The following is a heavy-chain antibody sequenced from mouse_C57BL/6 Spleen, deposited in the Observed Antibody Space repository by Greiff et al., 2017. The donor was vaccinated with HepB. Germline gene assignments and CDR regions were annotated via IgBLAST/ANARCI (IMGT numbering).Heavy chain of an antibody. J-gene: IGHJ3*01. Sequence: QVQLQQPGAELVKPGASVKMSCKASGYTFTSYWITWVKQRPGQGLEWIGDIYPGSGSTNYNEKFKSKATLTVDTSSSTAYMQLSSLTSEDSAVYYCAREDYNYYGSSYDAYWGQGTLVTVSA. CDR2: IYPGSGST. V-gene: IGHV1-55*01. CDR3: AREDYNYYGSSYDAY. D-gene: IGHD1-1*01. CDR1: GYTFTSYW.